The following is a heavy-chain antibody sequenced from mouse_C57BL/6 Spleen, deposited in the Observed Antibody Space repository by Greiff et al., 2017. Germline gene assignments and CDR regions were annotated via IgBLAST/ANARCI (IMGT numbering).Heavy chain of an antibody. J-gene: IGHJ2*01. Sequence: VHVKQSGPELVKPGASVKISCKASGYSFTGYYMNWVKQSPEKSLEWIGEINPSTGGTTYNQKFKAKATLTVDKSSSTAYMQLKSLTSEDSAVYYCARNDGPLYYFDFWGQGTTLTVSS. D-gene: IGHD2-3*01. CDR2: INPSTGGT. V-gene: IGHV1-42*01. CDR1: GYSFTGYY. CDR3: ARNDGPLYYFDF.